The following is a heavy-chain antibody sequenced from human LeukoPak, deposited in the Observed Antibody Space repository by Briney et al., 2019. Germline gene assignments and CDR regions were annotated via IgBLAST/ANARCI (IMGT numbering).Heavy chain of an antibody. Sequence: GRSLRLSCAASGFTVSSNYMSWVRQAPGKGLEWVSVIYSGGSTYYADSVKGRFTISRDNSKNTLYLQMNSLRAEDTAVYYCARIREMATIFYFDYWGQGTLVTVSS. CDR2: IYSGGST. CDR1: GFTVSSNY. J-gene: IGHJ4*02. D-gene: IGHD5-24*01. CDR3: ARIREMATIFYFDY. V-gene: IGHV3-66*01.